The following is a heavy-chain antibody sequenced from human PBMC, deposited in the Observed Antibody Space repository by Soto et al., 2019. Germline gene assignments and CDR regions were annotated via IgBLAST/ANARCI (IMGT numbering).Heavy chain of an antibody. J-gene: IGHJ4*02. V-gene: IGHV3-53*01. CDR1: GFTVSNNY. D-gene: IGHD4-17*01. CDR2: IYSAGST. Sequence: GGSLRLSCAASGFTVSNNYMSWVRQAPGKGLEWVAVIYSAGSTYYADSVKGRFTVSRDNSKNTVYFQMNSLRSDDTAFYYCARGGSLRPLDFWGQGTLVTVSS. CDR3: ARGGSLRPLDF.